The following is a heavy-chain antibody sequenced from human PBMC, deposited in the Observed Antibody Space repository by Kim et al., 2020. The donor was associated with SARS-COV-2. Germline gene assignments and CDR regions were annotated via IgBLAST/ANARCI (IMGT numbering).Heavy chain of an antibody. CDR2: IYSGGST. Sequence: GGSLRLSCAASGFTVSSNYMSWVRQAPGKGLEWVSVIYSGGSTYYADSVKGRFTISRHNSKNTRDLQMNSLRAEDTAVYYCAREVRGSSYYYGMDVWGQGTTVPVSS. D-gene: IGHD3-10*01. J-gene: IGHJ6*02. V-gene: IGHV3-53*04. CDR1: GFTVSSNY. CDR3: AREVRGSSYYYGMDV.